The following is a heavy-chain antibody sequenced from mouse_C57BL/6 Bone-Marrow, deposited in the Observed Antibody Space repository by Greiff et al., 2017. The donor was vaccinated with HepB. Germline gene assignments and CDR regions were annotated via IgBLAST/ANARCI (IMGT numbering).Heavy chain of an antibody. J-gene: IGHJ4*01. CDR2: IYPGDGDT. CDR1: GYAFSSSW. Sequence: VQVVESGPELVKPGASVKISCKASGYAFSSSWMNWVKQRPGKGLEWIGRIYPGDGDTNYNGKFKGKATLTADKSSSTAYMQLSSLTSEDSAVYFCARGGLRAMDYWGQGTSVTVSS. V-gene: IGHV1-82*01. D-gene: IGHD1-2*01. CDR3: ARGGLRAMDY.